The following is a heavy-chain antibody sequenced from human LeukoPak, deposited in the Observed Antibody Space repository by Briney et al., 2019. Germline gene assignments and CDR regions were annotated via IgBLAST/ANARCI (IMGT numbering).Heavy chain of an antibody. CDR2: FYSSGTT. CDR3: ARAQLGAFDI. J-gene: IGHJ3*02. CDR1: GGSISIYY. Sequence: PSETLSLTCTFSGGSISIYYWSWIRQPAGKGLEWIGRFYSSGTTNYNPSLKSRVTMSVDTSKSQFSLKLSSVTAADTAVYYCARAQLGAFDIWGQGTMVTVSS. V-gene: IGHV4-4*07. D-gene: IGHD6-13*01.